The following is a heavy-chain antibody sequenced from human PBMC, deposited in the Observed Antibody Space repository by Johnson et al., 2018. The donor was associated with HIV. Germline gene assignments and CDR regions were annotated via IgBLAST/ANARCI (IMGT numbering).Heavy chain of an antibody. CDR2: ISYDGSNK. Sequence: QVQLVESGGGLVQPGRSLRLSCAASGFTFSSYAMHWVRQAPGKGLEWVAVISYDGSNKYYADSVKGRFTISRDNSKNTLYLQMNSLRAEDTAVYYCARSFSGPDAFDIWGQGTMVTVSS. V-gene: IGHV3-30-3*01. D-gene: IGHD5-12*01. CDR1: GFTFSSYA. CDR3: ARSFSGPDAFDI. J-gene: IGHJ3*02.